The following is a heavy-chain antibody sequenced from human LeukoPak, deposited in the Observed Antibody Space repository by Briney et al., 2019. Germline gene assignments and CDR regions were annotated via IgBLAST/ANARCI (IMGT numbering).Heavy chain of an antibody. D-gene: IGHD6-19*01. CDR1: GGSISSYY. CDR2: IYYSGGS. Sequence: SETLSLTCTVSGGSISSYYWSWIRQPPGKGLEWIGYIYYSGGSNYNPSLKSRVTISVDTSKNQFSLKVNSVTAADTATYYCAREVAAGSYRGFDYWGQGTLVTVSS. J-gene: IGHJ4*02. V-gene: IGHV4-59*12. CDR3: AREVAAGSYRGFDY.